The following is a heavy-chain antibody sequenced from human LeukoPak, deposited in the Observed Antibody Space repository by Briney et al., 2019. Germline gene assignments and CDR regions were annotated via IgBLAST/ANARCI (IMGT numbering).Heavy chain of an antibody. J-gene: IGHJ6*03. CDR2: INHSGST. V-gene: IGHV4-34*01. Sequence: GSLRLSCVASGFNFTNAWMSWVRQAPGKGLEWVGEINHSGSTNYNPSLKSRVTISVDTSKNQFSLQLSSVTAADTDVYYCARGAIVVKDLYYYYYMDVWGKGTTVTVSS. D-gene: IGHD3-22*01. CDR3: ARGAIVVKDLYYYYYMDV. CDR1: GFNFTNAW.